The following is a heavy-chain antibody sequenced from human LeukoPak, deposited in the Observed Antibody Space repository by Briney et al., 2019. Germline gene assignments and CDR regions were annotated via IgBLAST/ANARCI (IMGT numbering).Heavy chain of an antibody. J-gene: IGHJ4*02. Sequence: SETLSLTCTVSGGSISSFLWSWIRQPPGKALEWIGYTYYSGSTNYNPSLKSRVTISVDTSKNQFSLKVASVTAADTAVYYCARSYSRSLSHSYWGQGTLVTVSS. CDR3: ARSYSRSLSHSY. CDR1: GGSISSFL. CDR2: TYYSGST. D-gene: IGHD6-13*01. V-gene: IGHV4-59*08.